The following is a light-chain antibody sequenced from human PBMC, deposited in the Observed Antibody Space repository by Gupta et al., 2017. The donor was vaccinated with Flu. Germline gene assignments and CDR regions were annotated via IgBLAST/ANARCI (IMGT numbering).Light chain of an antibody. Sequence: DIQLTQSPSFLSASVGDRVTITCRASQGISRYLAWDQQKPGKALKLLIYAASTLQSGVTLRFSGSGAGTEFTLTSRRPESDAFDYYYYQHLTTYFFGHGTKVDIK. CDR2: AAS. CDR1: QGISRY. V-gene: IGKV1-9*01. J-gene: IGKJ3*01. CDR3: QHLTTYF.